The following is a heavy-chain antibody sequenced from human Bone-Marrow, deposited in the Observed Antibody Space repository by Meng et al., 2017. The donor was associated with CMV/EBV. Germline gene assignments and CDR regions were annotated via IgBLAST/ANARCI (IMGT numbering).Heavy chain of an antibody. J-gene: IGHJ6*02. CDR1: GGSFSGYY. Sequence: SETLSLTCAVYGGSFSGYYWSWIRQPPGKGLEWIGEINHSESTNYNPSLKSRVTISVDTSKNQFSLKLSSVTAADTAVYYCARGAAMYYDFWSGYYRTEGMDVWGQRTTVTVSS. CDR3: ARGAAMYYDFWSGYYRTEGMDV. CDR2: INHSEST. D-gene: IGHD3-3*01. V-gene: IGHV4-34*01.